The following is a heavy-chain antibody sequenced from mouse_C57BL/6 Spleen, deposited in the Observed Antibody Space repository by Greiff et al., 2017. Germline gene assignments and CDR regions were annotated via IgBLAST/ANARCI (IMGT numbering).Heavy chain of an antibody. Sequence: QVHVQQSGAELVRPGASVKLSCKASGYTFTGYCINWVKQRPGQGLEWIARIYPGSGNTYYNEKFKGKATLTAEKSSSTAYMQLSSLTSEASAVYFCARPRVVATDYALDYWGQGTTVTVAS. V-gene: IGHV1-76*01. CDR2: IYPGSGNT. CDR1: GYTFTGYC. J-gene: IGHJ4*01. D-gene: IGHD1-1*02. CDR3: ARPRVVATDYALDY.